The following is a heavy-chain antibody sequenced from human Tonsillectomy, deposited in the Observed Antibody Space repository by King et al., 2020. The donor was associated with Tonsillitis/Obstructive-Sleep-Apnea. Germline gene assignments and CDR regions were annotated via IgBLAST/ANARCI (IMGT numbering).Heavy chain of an antibody. J-gene: IGHJ4*02. V-gene: IGHV4-4*02. CDR3: ATLGYCSSTSCYGFDY. CDR2: IYHSGST. CDR1: GGSISSSNW. Sequence: VQLQESGPGLVKPSGTLSLNCAVSGGSISSSNWWSWVRQPPGKGLEWIGEIYHSGSTNYNPSLKSRVTISVDKSKNQFSLKLSSVTAADTAVYYCATLGYCSSTSCYGFDYWGQGTLVTVSS. D-gene: IGHD2-2*01.